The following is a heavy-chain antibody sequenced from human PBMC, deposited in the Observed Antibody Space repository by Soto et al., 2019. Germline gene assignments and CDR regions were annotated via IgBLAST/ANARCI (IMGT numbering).Heavy chain of an antibody. J-gene: IGHJ6*02. Sequence: PSETLSLTCTVSGGSISSGDYYWSWIRQPPGKGLEWIGYIYYSGSTYYNPSLKSRVTISVDTSKNQFSLKLSSVTAADTAVYYCARGVLRYFDWPPPGVDYYYGMDVWGQGTTVTVSS. V-gene: IGHV4-30-4*01. CDR3: ARGVLRYFDWPPPGVDYYYGMDV. D-gene: IGHD3-9*01. CDR2: IYYSGST. CDR1: GGSISSGDYY.